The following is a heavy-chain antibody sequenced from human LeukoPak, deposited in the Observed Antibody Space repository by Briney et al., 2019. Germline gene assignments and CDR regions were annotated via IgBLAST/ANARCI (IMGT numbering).Heavy chain of an antibody. CDR1: GGSFSGYY. CDR3: ARRLRYFDWLTYNWFDP. V-gene: IGHV4-34*01. D-gene: IGHD3-9*01. Sequence: PSETLSLTCAVYGGSFSGYYWSWIRQPPGKGLEWIGEINHSGSTNYNPSLKSRVTTSVDTSKNQFSLKLSSVTAADTAVYYCARRLRYFDWLTYNWFDPWGQGTLVTVSS. CDR2: INHSGST. J-gene: IGHJ5*02.